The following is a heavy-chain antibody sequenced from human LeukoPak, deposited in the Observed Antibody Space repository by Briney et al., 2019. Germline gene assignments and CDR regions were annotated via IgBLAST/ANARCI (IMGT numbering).Heavy chain of an antibody. CDR1: GYTFTTGG. CDR3: ARDNSVGDVAWWFDP. D-gene: IGHD1-26*01. V-gene: IGHV1-18*01. Sequence: GASVKVSCKTSGYTFTTGGISWVRQAPGQGLEWMGWISTYNANTNYAQKFQGIVAMTTDTSTSTAYMELRSLRSEDTAVYYCARDNSVGDVAWWFDPWGQGTLVTVSS. J-gene: IGHJ5*02. CDR2: ISTYNANT.